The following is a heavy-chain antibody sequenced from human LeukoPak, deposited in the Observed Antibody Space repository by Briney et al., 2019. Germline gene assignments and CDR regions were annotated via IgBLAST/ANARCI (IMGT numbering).Heavy chain of an antibody. V-gene: IGHV4-39*07. Sequence: SETLSLTCTVSGGSISSSSYYWGWIRQPPGKGLEWIGSIYYSGSTYYNPSLKSRVTISVDTSKNQFSLKLSSVTAADTAVYYCARDRKAKYYFVYWGQGTLVTVSS. CDR1: GGSISSSSYY. J-gene: IGHJ4*02. D-gene: IGHD4/OR15-4a*01. CDR2: IYYSGST. CDR3: ARDRKAKYYFVY.